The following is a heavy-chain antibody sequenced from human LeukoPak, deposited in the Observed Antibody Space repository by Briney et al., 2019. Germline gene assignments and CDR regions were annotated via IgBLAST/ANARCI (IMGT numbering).Heavy chain of an antibody. J-gene: IGHJ4*02. D-gene: IGHD5-12*01. Sequence: SETLSLTCTVSGGSISSYYWSWIRQPPGKGLEWIGYIHYSGSTNYNPSLKSRVTISLDTSDNQFSLKLSSVTAADTAVYYCARMGGYSGYATHWGQGTLVTVSS. CDR1: GGSISSYY. V-gene: IGHV4-59*08. CDR3: ARMGGYSGYATH. CDR2: IHYSGST.